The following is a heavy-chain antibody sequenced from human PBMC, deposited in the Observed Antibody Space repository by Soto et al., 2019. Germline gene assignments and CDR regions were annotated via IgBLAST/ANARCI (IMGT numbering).Heavy chain of an antibody. J-gene: IGHJ5*02. Sequence: QVQLQESGPGLVKPSQTLSLTCTVSGGSISSGDYYWSWIRQPPGKGLEWIGYSYYSGSTYYNPSRRSRVTISVDPSKHQFSLKLSSGTAADPAVYYCARGRGLWPPYNWFDPWGQGTLVTVSS. CDR1: GGSISSGDYY. V-gene: IGHV4-30-4*01. D-gene: IGHD2-21*01. CDR2: SYYSGST. CDR3: ARGRGLWPPYNWFDP.